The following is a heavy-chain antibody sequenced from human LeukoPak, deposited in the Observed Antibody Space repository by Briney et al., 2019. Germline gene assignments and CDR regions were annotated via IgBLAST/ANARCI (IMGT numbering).Heavy chain of an antibody. J-gene: IGHJ4*02. CDR1: GGSFSGYY. D-gene: IGHD6-13*01. CDR2: INHSGST. CDR3: ARGGIAAAAYYFDY. Sequence: SETLSLTCVVYGGSFSGYYWSWIRQPPGKGLEWIGEINHSGSTNYNPSLKSRVTISVDTSKNQFSLKLSSVTAADTAVYYCARGGIAAAAYYFDYWGQGTLVTVSS. V-gene: IGHV4-34*01.